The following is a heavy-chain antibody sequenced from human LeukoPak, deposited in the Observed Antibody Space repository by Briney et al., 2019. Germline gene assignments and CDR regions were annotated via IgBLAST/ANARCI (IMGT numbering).Heavy chain of an antibody. D-gene: IGHD3-16*01. CDR3: ALGGNNDY. J-gene: IGHJ4*02. CDR1: GGSFSGYY. V-gene: IGHV4-34*01. Sequence: SETLSLTCAVYGGSFSGYYWSWIRQPPGKGLEWIGEINHSGSTNYNPSLKSRVTISVDTSKNQFSLKLSPVTAADTAVYYCALGGNNDYWGQGTLVTVSS. CDR2: INHSGST.